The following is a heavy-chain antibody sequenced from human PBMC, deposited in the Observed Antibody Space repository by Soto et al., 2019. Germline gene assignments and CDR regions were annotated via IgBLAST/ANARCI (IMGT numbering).Heavy chain of an antibody. D-gene: IGHD2-15*01. CDR2: ISYDGSNK. CDR1: GFTFSSYA. CDR3: ARDDTGGLYSRAGVALTY. V-gene: IGHV3-30-3*01. J-gene: IGHJ4*02. Sequence: QVQLVESGGGVVQPGRSLRLSCAASGFTFSSYAMHWVRQAPGKGLEWVAVISYDGSNKYYADSVKGRFTISRDNSKNTLYLQINSLRAEDTAVYYCARDDTGGLYSRAGVALTYWGQGTLVTVSS.